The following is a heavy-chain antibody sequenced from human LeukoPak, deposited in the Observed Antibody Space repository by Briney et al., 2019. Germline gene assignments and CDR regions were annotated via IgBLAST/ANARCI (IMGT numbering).Heavy chain of an antibody. J-gene: IGHJ6*02. CDR1: GYTFTSYG. CDR3: ARAYSYGSDYYYGMDV. CDR2: ISGYNGNT. Sequence: ASVKVSCKASGYTFTSYGISWVRQAPGQGLEWMGWISGYNGNTKYALKVQGRVTMTTDTSTGTAYMELRSLRSDDTAVYYCARAYSYGSDYYYGMDVWGQGTTVTVSS. D-gene: IGHD5-18*01. V-gene: IGHV1-18*01.